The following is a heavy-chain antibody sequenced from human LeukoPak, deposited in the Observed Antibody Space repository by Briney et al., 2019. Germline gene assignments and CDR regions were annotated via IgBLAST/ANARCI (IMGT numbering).Heavy chain of an antibody. D-gene: IGHD6-13*01. V-gene: IGHV4-4*07. Sequence: PSETLSLTCTVSGGSISSYYWSWIRQPAGKGLEWIGRIYTSGSTNYNPSLKSRVTMSVDTSKNQFSLKLSSVTAADTAVYYCARDNPGTYSSSWGARKVYYYMDVWGKGTTVTVSS. J-gene: IGHJ6*03. CDR1: GGSISSYY. CDR3: ARDNPGTYSSSWGARKVYYYMDV. CDR2: IYTSGST.